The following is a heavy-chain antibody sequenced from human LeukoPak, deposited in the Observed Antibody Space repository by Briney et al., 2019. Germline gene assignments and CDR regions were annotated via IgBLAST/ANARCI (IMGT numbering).Heavy chain of an antibody. CDR3: ARCPRNSGNYGGPSGLDY. D-gene: IGHD1-26*01. Sequence: PSETLSLTCAVYGGSFSGNCWSWVRQPPGKGLEWIGEIDHSGSSNYNPSLKSRVTLSVDTSKNQFSLKLRSATAADTALYYCARCPRNSGNYGGPSGLDYWSQGTLVTVSS. CDR1: GGSFSGNC. CDR2: IDHSGSS. J-gene: IGHJ4*02. V-gene: IGHV4-34*01.